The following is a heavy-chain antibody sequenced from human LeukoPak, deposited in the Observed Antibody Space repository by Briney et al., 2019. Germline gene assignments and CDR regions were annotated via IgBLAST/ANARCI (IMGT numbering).Heavy chain of an antibody. J-gene: IGHJ5*02. CDR2: IYYSGST. Sequence: SQTLSLTCTVSGGSISSGSYHWSWIRQPPGKGLEWIGYIYYSGSTSYNPSLKSRVTISVDTSKNQFSLKLSSVTAADTAVYYCARAEGVAVADWFDPWGQGTLVTVSS. CDR1: GGSISSGSYH. D-gene: IGHD6-19*01. CDR3: ARAEGVAVADWFDP. V-gene: IGHV4-61*01.